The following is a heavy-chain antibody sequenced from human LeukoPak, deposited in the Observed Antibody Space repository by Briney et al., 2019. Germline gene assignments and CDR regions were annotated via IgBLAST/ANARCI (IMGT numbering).Heavy chain of an antibody. V-gene: IGHV4-59*01. D-gene: IGHD3-3*01. CDR2: IYYSGST. CDR1: GDSISYFY. Sequence: SETLSLTCSVSGDSISYFYWSWIRQPPGKGLEWIGYIYYSGSTNYNPSLKSRVTMSVDTSKNQFSLKLSSVTAADTAVYYCARYDFNKFFDYWGQGTLVTVSS. CDR3: ARYDFNKFFDY. J-gene: IGHJ4*02.